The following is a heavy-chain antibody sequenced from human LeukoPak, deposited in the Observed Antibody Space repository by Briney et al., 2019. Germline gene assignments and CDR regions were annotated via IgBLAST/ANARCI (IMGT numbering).Heavy chain of an antibody. CDR2: ISLDGYKK. J-gene: IGHJ4*02. CDR1: GFTFSTYG. V-gene: IGHV3-30*18. CDR3: AKDGDFWSNSKSNNYFDY. Sequence: PGGSLRLSCVASGFTFSTYGMHWIRQAPGKGLEWVAVISLDGYKKYYADSVKGRFTVSRDNSKNTLYLQMNSLRAEDTVVYFCAKDGDFWSNSKSNNYFDYWGQGTLVTVSS. D-gene: IGHD3-3*01.